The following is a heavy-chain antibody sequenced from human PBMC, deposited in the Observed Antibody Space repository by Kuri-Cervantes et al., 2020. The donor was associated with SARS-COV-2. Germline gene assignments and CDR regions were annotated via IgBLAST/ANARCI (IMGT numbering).Heavy chain of an antibody. CDR3: VQVDIAAAGTNYYYYMDA. CDR1: RGSISSSSYY. D-gene: IGHD6-13*01. J-gene: IGHJ6*03. Sequence: SETLSLTCTVSRGSISSSSYYWGWIRQPPGKGLEWIGSIYYTGNTYYNPSLNSRVTMSVDTSKNQFSLKLSSVTAADTAVYYCVQVDIAAAGTNYYYYMDAWGKGTTVTVSS. V-gene: IGHV4-39*01. CDR2: IYYTGNT.